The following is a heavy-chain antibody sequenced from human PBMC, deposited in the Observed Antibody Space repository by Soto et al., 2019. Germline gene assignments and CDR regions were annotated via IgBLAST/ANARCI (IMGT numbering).Heavy chain of an antibody. V-gene: IGHV2-5*02. J-gene: IGHJ4*02. D-gene: IGHD3-10*01. CDR1: GFSLSTSRVG. Sequence: QITLKESGPTLVKPTQTLTLTCTFSGFSLSTSRVGVGWIRQPPGKALEWLALIYWDDDKRYSPSLKNRITITKDTSKNQVVLTMTNADPVDTATYYCVHTSGSGNSACFDYWGQGTLVTVSS. CDR2: IYWDDDK. CDR3: VHTSGSGNSACFDY.